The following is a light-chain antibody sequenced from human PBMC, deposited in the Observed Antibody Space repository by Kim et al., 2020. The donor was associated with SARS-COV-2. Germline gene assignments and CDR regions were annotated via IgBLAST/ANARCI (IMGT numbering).Light chain of an antibody. CDR1: SSNVESYNL. J-gene: IGLJ2*01. CDR3: CSYAGSSTVV. V-gene: IGLV2-23*02. CDR2: GVS. Sequence: GRWSTSTSNGTSSNVESYNLGSWYQQHPGEAPNLMIYGVSKRPSGVSNRFSGSKSGNTASLTISGLRAEDEADYYCCSYAGSSTVVFGGGTQLTVL.